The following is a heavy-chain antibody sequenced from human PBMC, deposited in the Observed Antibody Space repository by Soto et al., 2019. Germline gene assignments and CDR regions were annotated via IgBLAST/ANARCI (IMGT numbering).Heavy chain of an antibody. D-gene: IGHD2-21*02. CDR3: ARMRTRWDTARNNWFDP. CDR2: IYYSGST. V-gene: IGHV4-59*12. Sequence: SETLSLTCTVSGGSISSYYWSWIRQPPGKGLEWIGYIYYSGSTNYNPSLKSRVTISVDTSKNQFSLKLSSVTAADTAVYYCARMRTRWDTARNNWFDPWGQGTLVTVSS. CDR1: GGSISSYY. J-gene: IGHJ5*02.